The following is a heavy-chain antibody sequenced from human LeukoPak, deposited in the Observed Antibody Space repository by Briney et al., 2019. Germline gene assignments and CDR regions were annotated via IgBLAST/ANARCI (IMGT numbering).Heavy chain of an antibody. CDR3: ARDYRREEGASVHYYGSGSYSDY. V-gene: IGHV1-18*01. D-gene: IGHD3-10*01. CDR2: ISAYNGNT. CDR1: GYTFNSYG. J-gene: IGHJ4*02. Sequence: ASVRVSCKASGYTFNSYGISWVRQAPGQGLEWMGWISAYNGNTNYAQKLQGRVTMTTDTSTSTAYMELRSLRSDDTAVYYCARDYRREEGASVHYYGSGSYSDYWGQGTLVTVSS.